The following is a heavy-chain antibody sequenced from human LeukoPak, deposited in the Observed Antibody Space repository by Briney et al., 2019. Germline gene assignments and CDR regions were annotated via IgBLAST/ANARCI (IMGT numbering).Heavy chain of an antibody. V-gene: IGHV3-23*01. CDR3: ARDVAVAGNVLTY. CDR1: GFTFSSYA. D-gene: IGHD6-19*01. J-gene: IGHJ4*02. Sequence: GGSLRLSCASSGFTFSSYAMSWVRQAPGKGLEWVSTIGGTGVRTYYADSVKGRFTISRENSKNTLYLQMNSLRAEDTAVYYCARDVAVAGNVLTYWGQGNPVTVSS. CDR2: IGGTGVRT.